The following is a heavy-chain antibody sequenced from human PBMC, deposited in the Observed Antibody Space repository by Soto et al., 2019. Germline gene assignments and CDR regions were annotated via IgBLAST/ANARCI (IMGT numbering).Heavy chain of an antibody. D-gene: IGHD6-19*01. CDR3: ARNEGSVAGLHSVDY. J-gene: IGHJ4*02. CDR2: IIPILGIA. CDR1: RGTFNSNT. Sequence: PVKVTSKDSRGTFNSNTLWWLRQATGQGLEWMGRIIPILGIANYAQKFQGRGTITADKSTSPAYMELSSLRSEDTALYYCARNEGSVAGLHSVDYWGQGTLVTSPQ. V-gene: IGHV1-69*02.